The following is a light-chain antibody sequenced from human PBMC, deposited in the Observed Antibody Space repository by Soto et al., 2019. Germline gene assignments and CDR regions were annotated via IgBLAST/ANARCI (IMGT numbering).Light chain of an antibody. CDR1: QSINRY. CDR2: YAS. Sequence: EIVLTQSPATLSLSPGDRATLSCRASQSINRYLAWYQQKPGQAPRLLMYYASNRAAGIPARFSGSGSGTDFTLTISSLEPEDFAVYYCQQRSNWPPITFGQGTRLE. J-gene: IGKJ5*01. V-gene: IGKV3-11*01. CDR3: QQRSNWPPIT.